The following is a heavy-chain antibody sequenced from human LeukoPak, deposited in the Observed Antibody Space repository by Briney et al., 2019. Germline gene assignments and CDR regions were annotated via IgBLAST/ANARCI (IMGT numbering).Heavy chain of an antibody. CDR3: ARAPVTSCRGAYCYPFDY. J-gene: IGHJ4*02. CDR1: GFTFSSYS. V-gene: IGHV3-21*04. D-gene: IGHD2-21*01. CDR2: ISSSSSYI. Sequence: PGGSLRLSCAASGFTFSSYSMNWVRQAPGKGLEWVSSISSSSSYIYYADSVKGRCTISRDNAKNTLYLQMNSLRVEDAAVYYCARAPVTSCRGAYCYPFDYWGQGTLVTVSS.